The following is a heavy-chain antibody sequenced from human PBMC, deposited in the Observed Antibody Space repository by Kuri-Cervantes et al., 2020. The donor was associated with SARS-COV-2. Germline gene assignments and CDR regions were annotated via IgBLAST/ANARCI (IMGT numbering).Heavy chain of an antibody. CDR3: ASRRGFLAYNDAFDI. CDR1: GYTFTSYD. Sequence: ASVKVSCKASGYTFTSYDINWVRQATGQELEWMGWMNPNSGNTGYAQKFQGRVTITRNTSISTAYMDLSSLRSEDTAVYYCASRRGFLAYNDAFDIWGQGTMVTVSS. D-gene: IGHD3-3*01. J-gene: IGHJ3*02. V-gene: IGHV1-8*03. CDR2: MNPNSGNT.